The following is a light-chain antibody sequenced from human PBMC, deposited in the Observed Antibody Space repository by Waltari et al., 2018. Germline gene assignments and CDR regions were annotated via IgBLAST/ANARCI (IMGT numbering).Light chain of an antibody. CDR3: TTHTSSSTYV. CDR2: DVS. CDR1: SSDVGDNNY. Sequence: QSALTQPASVSGSPGQSITISCTGPSSDVGDNNYVSWYQQFPGKAPQLIIYDVSNRPSGVSNRFSGSKSGNTASLTISGLQAEDEADYSCTTHTSSSTYVFGTGTKVSVL. J-gene: IGLJ1*01. V-gene: IGLV2-14*01.